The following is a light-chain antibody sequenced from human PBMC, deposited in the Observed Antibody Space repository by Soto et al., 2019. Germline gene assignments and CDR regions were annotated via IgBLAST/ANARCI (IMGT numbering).Light chain of an antibody. CDR3: CSYAGSALWV. CDR2: DVI. CDR1: SSDVGVYNY. Sequence: QSALTQPRSVSGSPGQSVTISCTGTSSDVGVYNYVSWYQQHPGKAPQLVIYDVIKRPSGVPYRFSGSKSGNTASLTISGVQAEDEADYYCCSYAGSALWVFGGGTKLTVL. J-gene: IGLJ3*02. V-gene: IGLV2-11*01.